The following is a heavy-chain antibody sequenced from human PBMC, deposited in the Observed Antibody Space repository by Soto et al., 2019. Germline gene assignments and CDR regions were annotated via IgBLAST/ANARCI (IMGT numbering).Heavy chain of an antibody. CDR3: ASQATGWYPDY. V-gene: IGHV4-31*03. CDR2: IYDSGST. J-gene: IGHJ4*02. CDR1: GGSISSGGYY. D-gene: IGHD6-19*01. Sequence: QVELQESGPGLVKPSQTLSLTCTVSGGSISSGGYYWSWVRQHPGKGLEWIGYIYDSGSTYYNPYLQSRGTLTIDTSKNQFSLKLTSVTAADTAVYYCASQATGWYPDYWGQGTLVTVSS.